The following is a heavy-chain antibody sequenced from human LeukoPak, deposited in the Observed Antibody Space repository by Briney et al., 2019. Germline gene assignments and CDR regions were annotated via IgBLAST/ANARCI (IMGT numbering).Heavy chain of an antibody. Sequence: GGSLRLSCAASGFTFSSYGMHWVRQAPGKGLEWVSSISSSSSYIYYADSVKGRFTISRDNAKNSLYLQMNSLRAEDTAVYYCARDQTNVYYDFWSGTNIVDYWGQGTLVTVSS. CDR3: ARDQTNVYYDFWSGTNIVDY. CDR1: GFTFSSYG. D-gene: IGHD3-3*01. V-gene: IGHV3-21*01. J-gene: IGHJ4*02. CDR2: ISSSSSYI.